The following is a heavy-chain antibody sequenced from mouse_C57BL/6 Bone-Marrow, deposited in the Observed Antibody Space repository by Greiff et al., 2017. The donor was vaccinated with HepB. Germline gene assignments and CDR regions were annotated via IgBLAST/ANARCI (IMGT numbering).Heavy chain of an antibody. V-gene: IGHV5-9-1*02. J-gene: IGHJ4*01. D-gene: IGHD2-13*01. CDR3: TSGDPVAMYY. CDR2: ISRGGDYT. CDR1: GFTFSSYA. Sequence: EVQLVESGAGLVKPGASVKLSCAASGFTFSSYAMSWVRQTPEKRPEWVAYISRGGDYTYYADTVKGRFTISKDNARNTLYLQMGSLKSEDTAIYYSTSGDPVAMYYWGQAATVT.